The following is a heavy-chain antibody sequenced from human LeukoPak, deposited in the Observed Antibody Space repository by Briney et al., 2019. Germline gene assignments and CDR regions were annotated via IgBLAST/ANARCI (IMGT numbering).Heavy chain of an antibody. Sequence: GGSLRLSCAASGFTFSTYTMTWARQAPGKGLEWVSGIYGSGGATFYADSVKGRFTISRDNSKNTLFLHMDSLRDEDTALYYCAKDLRPDGTWDVDYWGQGTLVTVSS. J-gene: IGHJ4*02. CDR2: IYGSGGAT. V-gene: IGHV3-23*01. CDR3: AKDLRPDGTWDVDY. D-gene: IGHD1-14*01. CDR1: GFTFSTYT.